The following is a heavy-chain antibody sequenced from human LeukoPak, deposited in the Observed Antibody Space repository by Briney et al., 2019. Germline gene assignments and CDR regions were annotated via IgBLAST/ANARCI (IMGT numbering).Heavy chain of an antibody. CDR1: GGSISSYY. Sequence: SETLSLTCTVSGGSISSYYWSWIRQPPGKGLEWIGYIYYSGSTNYNLSLKSRVTISVDTSKNQFSLKLSSVTAADTAVYYCARLSNYDYYYGMDVWGQGTTVTVSS. V-gene: IGHV4-59*01. J-gene: IGHJ6*02. CDR2: IYYSGST. D-gene: IGHD4-11*01. CDR3: ARLSNYDYYYGMDV.